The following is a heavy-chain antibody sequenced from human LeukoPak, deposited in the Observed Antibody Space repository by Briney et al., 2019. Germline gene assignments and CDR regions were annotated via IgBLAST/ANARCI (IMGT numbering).Heavy chain of an antibody. J-gene: IGHJ4*02. CDR3: ARAYHYYGSENYYRTLDY. V-gene: IGHV3-74*01. CDR1: GFTFSSYW. Sequence: GGSLRLSCAASGFTFSSYWMHWVRQAPGKGLVWVSRINSDESSTTYADSVKGRFTISRDNAKNTLYLQMNSLRAEDTAIYYCARAYHYYGSENYYRTLDYWGQGTLVTVSS. D-gene: IGHD3-10*01. CDR2: INSDESST.